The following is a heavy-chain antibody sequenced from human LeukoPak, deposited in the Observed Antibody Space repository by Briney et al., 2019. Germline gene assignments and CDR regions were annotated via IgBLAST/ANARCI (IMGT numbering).Heavy chain of an antibody. J-gene: IGHJ4*02. CDR3: AICTTANTHYPIDY. Sequence: GGSLRLSCAASRVTFSNYAMSWLRQAPGKGLEWVSSISGSGGSTYYADSVKGRFTTSRDNSKNTLYLQMNSLRAADTAIYYCAICTTANTHYPIDYWGQGTLVTVSS. D-gene: IGHD4-17*01. CDR2: ISGSGGST. CDR1: RVTFSNYA. V-gene: IGHV3-23*01.